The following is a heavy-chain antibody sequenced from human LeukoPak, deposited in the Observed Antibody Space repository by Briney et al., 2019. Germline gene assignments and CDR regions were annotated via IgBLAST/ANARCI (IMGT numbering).Heavy chain of an antibody. Sequence: GGSLRLSCAASGFTFSSYAMHWVRQAPGKGLEWVAVISYDGSNKYYADSVKGRFTISRDNSKNTLYLQVNSLRAEDTAVYYCARANGDYGFGYWGQGTLVTVSS. D-gene: IGHD4-17*01. CDR2: ISYDGSNK. CDR3: ARANGDYGFGY. V-gene: IGHV3-30-3*01. CDR1: GFTFSSYA. J-gene: IGHJ4*02.